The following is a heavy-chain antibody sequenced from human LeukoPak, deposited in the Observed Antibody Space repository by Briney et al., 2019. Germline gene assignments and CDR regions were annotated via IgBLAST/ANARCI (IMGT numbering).Heavy chain of an antibody. CDR3: ARLPMAVTPHVDY. J-gene: IGHJ4*02. CDR2: MYYSGTT. D-gene: IGHD2-21*02. V-gene: IGHV4-59*02. Sequence: SETLSLTCTVSGGSVSGYYWSWIRQSPGKGLEWIGFMYYSGTTNYNPSLKSRVTISLGMSKNQFSLKLSSVTAADTAVYYCARLPMAVTPHVDYWGQGTLVTVSS. CDR1: GGSVSGYY.